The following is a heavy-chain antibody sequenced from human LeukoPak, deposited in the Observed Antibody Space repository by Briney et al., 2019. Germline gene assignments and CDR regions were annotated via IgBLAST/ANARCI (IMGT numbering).Heavy chain of an antibody. Sequence: ASVKVSCKASGYTFTDYYMHWVRQAPGQGLKWMGWINPNSGGTNYAQSLQGRVTMTRDTSISTAYMELSRLRSDDTAVYYCARDLTGRSDYWGQGTLVTVSS. D-gene: IGHD3-9*01. CDR2: INPNSGGT. CDR1: GYTFTDYY. CDR3: ARDLTGRSDY. J-gene: IGHJ4*02. V-gene: IGHV1-2*02.